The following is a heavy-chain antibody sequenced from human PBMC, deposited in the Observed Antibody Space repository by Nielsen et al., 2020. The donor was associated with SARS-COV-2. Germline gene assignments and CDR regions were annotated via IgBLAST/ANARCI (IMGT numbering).Heavy chain of an antibody. CDR3: AKDSVLRFLEWPDGGYYYYGMDV. Sequence: GESLKISCAASGFTFSSYNMNWVRQAPGKGLEWVSSISSSSSYIYYADSVKGRFTISRDNAKNSLYLQMNSLRAEDTAVYYCAKDSVLRFLEWPDGGYYYYGMDVWGQGTTVTVSS. CDR2: ISSSSSYI. CDR1: GFTFSSYN. D-gene: IGHD3-3*01. J-gene: IGHJ6*02. V-gene: IGHV3-21*04.